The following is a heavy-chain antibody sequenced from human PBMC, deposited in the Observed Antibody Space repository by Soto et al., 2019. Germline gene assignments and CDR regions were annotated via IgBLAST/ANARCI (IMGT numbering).Heavy chain of an antibody. V-gene: IGHV3-30*03. CDR2: LSYDGSTT. J-gene: IGHJ5*01. CDR1: GFACGKFG. CDR3: ATGMEEAAGKDS. D-gene: IGHD6-25*01. Sequence: QVQLVESGGGVVQPGRSRTLSCAASGFACGKFGMHWVRQAPGKGLAWVAVLSYDGSTTYYADSVKGRFSISRDNSKNVLYLRMNSLRGDDTAVYYCATGMEEAAGKDSWGQGTLVIVSS.